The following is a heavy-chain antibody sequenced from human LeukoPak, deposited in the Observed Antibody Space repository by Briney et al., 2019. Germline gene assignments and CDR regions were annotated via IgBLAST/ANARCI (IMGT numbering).Heavy chain of an antibody. CDR3: ARADDILTGYSVGTAFNI. CDR2: INPDDKST. D-gene: IGHD3-9*01. CDR1: GFTFSKYW. Sequence: PGGSLRLSCAASGFTFSKYWLHWVRQPPGRGLVWLARINPDDKSTNYADSVKGRFTISRDNAKNTLYLQMNSLRAVDTAVYYCARADDILTGYSVGTAFNIWGQGTMVTVSS. V-gene: IGHV3-74*01. J-gene: IGHJ3*02.